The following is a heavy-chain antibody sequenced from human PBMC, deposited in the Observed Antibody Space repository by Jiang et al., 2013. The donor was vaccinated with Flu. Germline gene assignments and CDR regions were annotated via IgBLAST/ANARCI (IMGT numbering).Heavy chain of an antibody. CDR3: SRDTFGPYDM. Sequence: VQLVESGGGLVQPGGSLRLSCAASGFSVSAYWMHWVRQVPGKGLMWVARAKGDGSVITYADSAKGRFTIYRDNSQNTLFLQMNSLRDEDTGLYYCSRDTFGPYDMWGQGTMVIVSS. D-gene: IGHD3-10*01. J-gene: IGHJ3*02. CDR2: AKGDGSVI. CDR1: GFSVSAYW. V-gene: IGHV3-74*01.